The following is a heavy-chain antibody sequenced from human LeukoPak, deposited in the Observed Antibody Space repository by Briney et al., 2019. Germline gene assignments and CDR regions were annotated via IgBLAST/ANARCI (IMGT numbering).Heavy chain of an antibody. D-gene: IGHD3-22*01. CDR3: ARDPRRYYYDSSGYYLSFYMDV. J-gene: IGHJ6*03. V-gene: IGHV1-18*01. Sequence: ASVKVSCKASGYTFTSYGISWVRQAPGQGLEWMGWISAYNGSTNYAQKFQGRVTMTRDTSTSTVYMELSSLRSEDTAVYYCARDPRRYYYDSSGYYLSFYMDVWGKGTTVTISS. CDR1: GYTFTSYG. CDR2: ISAYNGST.